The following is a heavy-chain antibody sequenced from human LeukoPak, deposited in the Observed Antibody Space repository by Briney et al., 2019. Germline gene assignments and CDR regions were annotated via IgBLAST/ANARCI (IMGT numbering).Heavy chain of an antibody. CDR1: GFTFSSYW. V-gene: IGHV3-72*01. J-gene: IGHJ4*02. CDR2: SRNKDNSYYT. Sequence: GGSLRLSCAASGFTFSSYWMSWVRQAPGKGLEWVGRSRNKDNSYYTEYAASVKGRFTISRDDSRDSLYLQMNSLKTEDTAVYYCARGTTGLSAYRNSWYFDYWGQRTLVTVSS. CDR3: ARGTTGLSAYRNSWYFDY. D-gene: IGHD6-13*01.